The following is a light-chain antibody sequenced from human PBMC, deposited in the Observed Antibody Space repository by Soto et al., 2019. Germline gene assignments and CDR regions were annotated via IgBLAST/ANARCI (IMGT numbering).Light chain of an antibody. J-gene: IGKJ5*01. Sequence: EIVMTQSPATLSVSPGERATLSCRASQSVSSNLAWYQQTPGQAPRLLIAGASTRATGIPARFSGSGSGTEFTLTISSLQSEDFAVYYCQQYSSWPPITFGQGTRLEIK. CDR1: QSVSSN. V-gene: IGKV3-15*01. CDR2: GAS. CDR3: QQYSSWPPIT.